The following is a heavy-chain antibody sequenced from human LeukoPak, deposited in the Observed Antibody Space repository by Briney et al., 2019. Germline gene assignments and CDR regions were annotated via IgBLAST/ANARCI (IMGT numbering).Heavy chain of an antibody. CDR1: GYTFITYG. J-gene: IGHJ5*02. V-gene: IGHV1-18*01. D-gene: IGHD4/OR15-4a*01. CDR2: ISPYNGKT. CDR3: TGGYGENVHGWSDL. Sequence: ASVTVSCKASGYTFITYGINWVRPAPGQGLEWMGWISPYNGKTNFAQKFQGRVTMPTDTSTRTAYRELRRLGSEDTARYCLTGGYGENVHGWSDLWGQGTLVTVSS.